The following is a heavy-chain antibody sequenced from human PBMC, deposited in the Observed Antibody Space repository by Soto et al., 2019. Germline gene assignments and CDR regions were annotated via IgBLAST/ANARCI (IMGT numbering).Heavy chain of an antibody. D-gene: IGHD1-26*01. CDR3: ARHITSYSGSYYYYYGMDV. J-gene: IGHJ6*02. V-gene: IGHV4-30-4*01. CDR2: IYYSGST. Sequence: SETLSLTCTVSGGSISSGDYYWSWIRQPPGKGLEWIGYIYYSGSTYYKPSLKSRVTISVDTSKNQYSLKLSYVTAADTAVYYCARHITSYSGSYYYYYGMDVWGQGTTVTVSS. CDR1: GGSISSGDYY.